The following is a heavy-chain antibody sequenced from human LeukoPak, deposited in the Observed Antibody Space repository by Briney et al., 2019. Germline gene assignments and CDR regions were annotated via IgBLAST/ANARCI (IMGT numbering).Heavy chain of an antibody. J-gene: IGHJ4*02. CDR1: GFTFSDYY. CDR2: ISSSGSTI. V-gene: IGHV3-11*01. CDR3: AKERDSSGYILAY. Sequence: PGGSLRLSCAASGFTFSDYYMSWIRQAPGKGLEWVSYISSSGSTIYYADSVKGRFTISRDNSKNTLYLQMNSLRAEDTAVYYCAKERDSSGYILAYWGQGTLVTVSS. D-gene: IGHD3-22*01.